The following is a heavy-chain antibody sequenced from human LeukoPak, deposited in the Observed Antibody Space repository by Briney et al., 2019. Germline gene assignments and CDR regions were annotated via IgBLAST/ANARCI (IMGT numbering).Heavy chain of an antibody. V-gene: IGHV3-21*01. CDR3: ARDRRWPGGFDY. J-gene: IGHJ4*02. D-gene: IGHD4-23*01. CDR1: GFTFSSYS. Sequence: RTGGSLRLSRAASGFTFSSYSMNWVRQAPGKGLEWVSSISSSSSYIYYADSVKGRFTISRDNAKNSLYLQMNSLRAEDTAVYYCARDRRWPGGFDYWGQGTLVTVSS. CDR2: ISSSSSYI.